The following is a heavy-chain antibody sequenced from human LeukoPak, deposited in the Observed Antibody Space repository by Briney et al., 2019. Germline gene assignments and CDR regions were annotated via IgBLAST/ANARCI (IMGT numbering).Heavy chain of an antibody. CDR1: GFTFSSYG. Sequence: PGGSLRLSCAASGFTFSSYGMHWVRQAPGKGLEWVAFIRYDGSNKYYADSVKGRFTISRDNSKNTLYLQMNSLRAEDTAVYYCAKDVTYYYDSSGFDAFDYWGQGTLVTVSS. J-gene: IGHJ4*02. D-gene: IGHD3-22*01. CDR2: IRYDGSNK. V-gene: IGHV3-30*02. CDR3: AKDVTYYYDSSGFDAFDY.